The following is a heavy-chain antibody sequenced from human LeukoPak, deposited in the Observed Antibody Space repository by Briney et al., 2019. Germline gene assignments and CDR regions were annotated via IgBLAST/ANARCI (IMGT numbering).Heavy chain of an antibody. CDR2: IGRDATTK. Sequence: GGSLRLSCAASGFSFRISGMHWVRQAPGEGLEWVAFIGRDATTKYYADSVKGRFIISGDSSYNTAYLQMNSLRAEDTALYYCAKGTYSAYNSGCAYWGQGTLVTVPS. V-gene: IGHV3-30*02. D-gene: IGHD5-12*01. CDR3: AKGTYSAYNSGCAY. CDR1: GFSFRISG. J-gene: IGHJ4*02.